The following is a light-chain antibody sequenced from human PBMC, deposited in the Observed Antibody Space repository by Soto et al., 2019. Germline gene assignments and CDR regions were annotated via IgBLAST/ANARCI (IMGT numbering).Light chain of an antibody. CDR2: GAS. CDR1: QSVSSSY. V-gene: IGKV3-20*01. CDR3: QQYGSSSEIT. J-gene: IGKJ5*01. Sequence: EIVLRQSPGTLSLSPGERAALSCRAIQSVSSSYLAWYQQKPGQAPRLLIYGASSRATGIPDRFSGSGSGTDFTLTISGLEPEDSAVYYCQQYGSSSEITFGQGTRLEIK.